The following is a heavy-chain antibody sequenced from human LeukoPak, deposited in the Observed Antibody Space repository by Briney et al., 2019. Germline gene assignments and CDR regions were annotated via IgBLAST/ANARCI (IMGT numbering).Heavy chain of an antibody. CDR2: IYSEGNT. CDR1: GFTITSNS. CDR3: ARENEFGSGMDV. D-gene: IGHD3-10*01. J-gene: IGHJ6*02. Sequence: PGGSLRLSCAASGFTITSNSMYWVRRAPGKGLQWVSVIYSEGNTYYADSGKGRFTISRDKSRNTLYLQMNNLRAEDTALYYCARENEFGSGMDVWGRGTTVTVSS. V-gene: IGHV3-53*01.